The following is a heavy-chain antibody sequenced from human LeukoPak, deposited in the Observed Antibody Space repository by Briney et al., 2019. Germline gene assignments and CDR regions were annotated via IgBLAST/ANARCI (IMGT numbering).Heavy chain of an antibody. CDR3: AKDRYYYDSSGFDFDY. V-gene: IGHV3-23*01. CDR1: GFTFSSYA. J-gene: IGHJ4*02. CDR2: ISGSGGST. D-gene: IGHD3-22*01. Sequence: GGSLRLSCAASGFTFSSYAMSWVRQAPGKGLEWVSAISGSGGSTYYADSVKGRFTISRDNSKNTLYLRMNSLRAEDTAVYYCAKDRYYYDSSGFDFDYWGQGTLVTVSS.